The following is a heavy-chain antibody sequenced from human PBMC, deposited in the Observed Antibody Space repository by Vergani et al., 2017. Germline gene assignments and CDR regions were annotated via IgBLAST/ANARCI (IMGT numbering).Heavy chain of an antibody. D-gene: IGHD3-3*01. J-gene: IGHJ6*02. Sequence: QVQLVESGGGVVQPGRSLRLSCAASGFTFSNYGMHWVRQAPGKGLEWVAVIWYDGSNKYYADSVKGRFTISRDNSKNTLYLQMNSLRAEDTAVYYCARGRAVSNFGVVIIDYGMDVWGQGTTVTVSS. CDR3: ARGRAVSNFGVVIIDYGMDV. CDR2: IWYDGSNK. V-gene: IGHV3-33*01. CDR1: GFTFSNYG.